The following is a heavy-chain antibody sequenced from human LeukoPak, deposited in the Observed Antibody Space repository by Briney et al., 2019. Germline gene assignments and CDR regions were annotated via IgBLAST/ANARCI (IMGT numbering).Heavy chain of an antibody. J-gene: IGHJ3*02. CDR1: SGSISSYY. CDR2: IYYSGST. D-gene: IGHD3-10*01. CDR3: ASTLWLEAFDI. V-gene: IGHV4-59*12. Sequence: KPSETLSLTCTVSSGSISSYYWSWIRQPPGKGLEWIGSIYYSGSTYYNPSLKSRVTISVDTSKNQFSLKLSSVTAADTAVYYCASTLWLEAFDIWGQGTMVTVSS.